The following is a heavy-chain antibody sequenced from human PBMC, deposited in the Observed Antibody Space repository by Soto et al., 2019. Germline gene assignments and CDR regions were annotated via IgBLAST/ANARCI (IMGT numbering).Heavy chain of an antibody. CDR1: GYTFTNYG. J-gene: IGHJ4*02. Sequence: ASVKVSCKTSGYTFTNYGISWVRQAPGQGLEWMGWITTDKGKTTYAQKFQGRVTMTTDTSTSTAYMEMTSLRAEDTAVYYCAKGGRQWLVTSDFNYWGQGALVTVSS. D-gene: IGHD6-19*01. V-gene: IGHV1-18*01. CDR3: AKGGRQWLVTSDFNY. CDR2: ITTDKGKT.